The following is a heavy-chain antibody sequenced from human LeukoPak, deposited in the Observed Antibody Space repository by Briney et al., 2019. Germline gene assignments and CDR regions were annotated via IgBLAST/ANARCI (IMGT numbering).Heavy chain of an antibody. CDR2: VYESGDR. CDR1: GGSINNYY. CDR3: ARDPRRGGFDH. Sequence: SEALSLTCTVSGGSINNYYWSWVRQPPGKGLEWIAYVYESGDRGYKPSLKSRVTISVDTSKNQLSLKLNAVTAADTAVYYCARDPRRGGFDHWGLGTLVAVSS. J-gene: IGHJ4*02. V-gene: IGHV4-59*12.